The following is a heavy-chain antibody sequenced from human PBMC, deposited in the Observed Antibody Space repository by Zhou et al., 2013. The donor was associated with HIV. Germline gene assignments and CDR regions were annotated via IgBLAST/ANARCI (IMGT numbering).Heavy chain of an antibody. D-gene: IGHD2-2*01. V-gene: IGHV4-59*11. CDR2: IHYSGST. CDR1: GDSISRHY. CDR3: ARQYCSSTTCYNYYMDV. J-gene: IGHJ6*03. Sequence: VQLQESGPGLVKPSEALSLTCTVSGDSISRHYWTWIRQSPGKGLEWIGYIHYSGSTTYNPSLKSRVTISVGTSKNQFSLKLSSVTTADTAVYFCARQYCSSTTCYNYYMDVWGKGTTVTVSS.